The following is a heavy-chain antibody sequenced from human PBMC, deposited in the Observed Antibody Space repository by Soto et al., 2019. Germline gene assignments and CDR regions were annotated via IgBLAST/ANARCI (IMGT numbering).Heavy chain of an antibody. Sequence: SETLSLTCTVSGGSISSYYWSWIRHPPGKGLEWIGYIYYSGSTNYNPSLKSRVTISVDTSKNQFSLKLSSVTAADTAVYYCARGRCSSTSCYPVPRLYWGQGTLVTVAS. D-gene: IGHD2-2*01. V-gene: IGHV4-59*01. CDR2: IYYSGST. CDR3: ARGRCSSTSCYPVPRLY. J-gene: IGHJ4*02. CDR1: GGSISSYY.